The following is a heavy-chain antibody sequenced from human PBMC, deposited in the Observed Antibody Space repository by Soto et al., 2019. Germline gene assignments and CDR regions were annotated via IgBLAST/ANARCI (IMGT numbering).Heavy chain of an antibody. CDR3: ARDTMGGSSQSSYYYYGMDV. D-gene: IGHD3-16*01. J-gene: IGHJ6*02. Sequence: SETLSLTCTVSGGSISSYYWNWIRQPAGKGLEWIGLVYSSGRTKYNPSLKSRVTVSVDTSKNQFSLKLSSVTAADTAVYYCARDTMGGSSQSSYYYYGMDVWGQGTTVTSP. CDR2: VYSSGRT. CDR1: GGSISSYY. V-gene: IGHV4-4*07.